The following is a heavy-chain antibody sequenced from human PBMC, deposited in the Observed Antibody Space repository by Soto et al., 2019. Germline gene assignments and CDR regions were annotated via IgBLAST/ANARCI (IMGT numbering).Heavy chain of an antibody. D-gene: IGHD3-22*01. CDR2: ISSSGSTL. CDR3: ARDAPYYDSSGYPDPHDAFDI. Sequence: QVQLVESGGGLVKPGGSLRLSCAASGFTFSDYYMSWIRQAPGKGLEWVSYISSSGSTLYYADSVKGRFTISRDNAKNSLYLQMNSLRAEDTAVYYCARDAPYYDSSGYPDPHDAFDIWGQGTMVTVSS. V-gene: IGHV3-11*01. J-gene: IGHJ3*02. CDR1: GFTFSDYY.